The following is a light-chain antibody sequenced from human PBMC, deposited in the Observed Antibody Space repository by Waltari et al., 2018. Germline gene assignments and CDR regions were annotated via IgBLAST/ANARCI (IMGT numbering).Light chain of an antibody. CDR1: SGHSRYA. J-gene: IGLJ2*01. V-gene: IGLV4-69*01. CDR2: VNSDGEH. CDR3: QTWDTDIVV. Sequence: QLVVTQSPSASASLGASVKLTCTLSSGHSRYAIAWHQHQSEKGPRFLMRVNSDGEHTKGDGIPVRFSCSSSGAERYLTFYRLQSEDDADYYCQTWDTDIVVFGGGTKVTVL.